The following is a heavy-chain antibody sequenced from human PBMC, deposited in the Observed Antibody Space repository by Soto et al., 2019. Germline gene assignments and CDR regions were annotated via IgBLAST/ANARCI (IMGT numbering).Heavy chain of an antibody. J-gene: IGHJ4*02. Sequence: SETLSLTGSVSGDSISTYYWSWIRQPPGKGLEWIGYIYYSGSTTYNPSLKSRVTMSVDTSKNQLSLKVNSVTAADTAVYYCARDSGGPRDYWGQGTLVTVSS. CDR1: GDSISTYY. D-gene: IGHD3-10*01. CDR3: ARDSGGPRDY. CDR2: IYYSGST. V-gene: IGHV4-59*01.